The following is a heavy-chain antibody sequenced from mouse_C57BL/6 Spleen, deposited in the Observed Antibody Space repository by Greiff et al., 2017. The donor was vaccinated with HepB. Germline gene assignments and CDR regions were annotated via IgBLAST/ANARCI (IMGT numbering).Heavy chain of an antibody. CDR2: IDPETGGT. V-gene: IGHV1-15*01. CDR3: TTPDGYYAMDY. CDR1: GYTFTDYE. D-gene: IGHD2-3*01. J-gene: IGHJ4*01. Sequence: QVQLKESGAELVRPGASVTLSCKASGYTFTDYEMHWVKQTPVHGLEWIGAIDPETGGTAYTQKFKGKAILTADKSSSTAYMELRSLTSEDSAVYYCTTPDGYYAMDYWGQGTSVTVSS.